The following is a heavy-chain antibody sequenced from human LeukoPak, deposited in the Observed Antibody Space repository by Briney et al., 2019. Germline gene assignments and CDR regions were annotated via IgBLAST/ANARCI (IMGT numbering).Heavy chain of an antibody. Sequence: PGGSLRLSCAASGFTFSSYWMHWVRQVPGKGLVWVARINTYGTSTTYGDSVEGRFTISRDNAKNTLYLEMNSLRDDDTAVYYCARGSNTVTTNDWFDPWGQGTQVTVSS. D-gene: IGHD4-17*01. V-gene: IGHV3-74*03. CDR1: GFTFSSYW. CDR2: INTYGTST. CDR3: ARGSNTVTTNDWFDP. J-gene: IGHJ5*02.